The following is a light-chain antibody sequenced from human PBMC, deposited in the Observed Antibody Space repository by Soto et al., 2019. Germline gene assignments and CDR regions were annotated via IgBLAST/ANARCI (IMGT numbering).Light chain of an antibody. V-gene: IGLV2-14*01. CDR3: RSYTSTNSQV. CDR2: EVS. Sequence: QSVLTQPASVSGSPGQSITISCTGTNSDVGGYNYVSWYQQHPDTVPKLIIFEVSNRPSGVSPRFSGSKSGNTASLTISGLQAEDEADYYCRSYTSTNSQVFGTGTKVTVL. J-gene: IGLJ1*01. CDR1: NSDVGGYNY.